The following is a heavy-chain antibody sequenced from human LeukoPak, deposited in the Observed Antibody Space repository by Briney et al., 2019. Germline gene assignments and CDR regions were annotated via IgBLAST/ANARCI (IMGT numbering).Heavy chain of an antibody. CDR1: GFTFSSYW. Sequence: GGSLRLSCAASGFTFSSYWMSWVRQAPGKGLEWVANIKQDGSEKYYVDSVKGRFTISRDNAKNSLYLQMNSLRAEDTAVYYCAREPDIAARYYYYGMDVWGQGTTVTVSS. V-gene: IGHV3-7*05. J-gene: IGHJ6*02. CDR2: IKQDGSEK. D-gene: IGHD6-6*01. CDR3: AREPDIAARYYYYGMDV.